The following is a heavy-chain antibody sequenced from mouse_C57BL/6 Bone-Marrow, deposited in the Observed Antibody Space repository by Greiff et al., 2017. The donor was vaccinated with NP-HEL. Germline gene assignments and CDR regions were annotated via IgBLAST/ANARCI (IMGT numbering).Heavy chain of an antibody. V-gene: IGHV5-6*02. CDR1: GFTFSSYG. D-gene: IGHD1-1*01. CDR3: ARFYYGSSSLDY. CDR2: ISSGGSYT. Sequence: DVMLVESGGDLVKPGGSLKLSCAASGFTFSSYGMSWVRQTPDKRLEWVATISSGGSYTYYPDSVKGRFTIFRDNAKNTLYLQMSSLKSEDTAMYYCARFYYGSSSLDYWGQGTTLTVSS. J-gene: IGHJ2*01.